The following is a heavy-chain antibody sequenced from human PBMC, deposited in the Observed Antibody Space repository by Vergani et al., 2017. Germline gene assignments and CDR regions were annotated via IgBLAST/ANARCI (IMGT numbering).Heavy chain of an antibody. CDR2: IIPILGIA. Sequence: QVQLVQSGAEVKKPGSSVKVSCKASGGTFSSYTISWVRQAPGQGLEWMGRIIPILGIANYAQKFQGRVTITADKSTSTAYMELSSLRSEDTAVYYCARDHYDSSGYCYWGQGTLVTVSS. V-gene: IGHV1-69*08. CDR1: GGTFSSYT. J-gene: IGHJ4*02. CDR3: ARDHYDSSGYCY. D-gene: IGHD3-22*01.